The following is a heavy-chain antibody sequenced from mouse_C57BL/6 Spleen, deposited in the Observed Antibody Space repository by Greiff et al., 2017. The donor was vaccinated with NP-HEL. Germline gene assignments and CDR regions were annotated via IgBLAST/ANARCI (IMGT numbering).Heavy chain of an antibody. CDR3: ARGDTTVVAPFDY. J-gene: IGHJ2*01. CDR1: GYTFTSYW. V-gene: IGHV1-7*01. Sequence: VQLQQSGAELAKPGASVKLSCKASGYTFTSYWMHWVNQRPGQGLEWIGYINPSSGYTKYNQKFKDKATLTADKSSSTAYMQLSSLTYEDSAVYYGARGDTTVVAPFDYWGQGTTLTVSS. CDR2: INPSSGYT. D-gene: IGHD1-1*01.